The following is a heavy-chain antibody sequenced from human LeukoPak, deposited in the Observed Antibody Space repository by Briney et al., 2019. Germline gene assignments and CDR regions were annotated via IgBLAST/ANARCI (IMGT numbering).Heavy chain of an antibody. Sequence: PGGSLRLSCAASGFTFSSFGMSWVRQAPGKGLEWVSAISGSGGSTYYADAVKGRFTISRDNSKNTLYLQMNSLRAEDTAVYYCAKDQGDSSGYYYYLHDAFDIWGQGTMVTVSS. CDR2: ISGSGGST. CDR3: AKDQGDSSGYYYYLHDAFDI. CDR1: GFTFSSFG. D-gene: IGHD3-22*01. J-gene: IGHJ3*02. V-gene: IGHV3-23*01.